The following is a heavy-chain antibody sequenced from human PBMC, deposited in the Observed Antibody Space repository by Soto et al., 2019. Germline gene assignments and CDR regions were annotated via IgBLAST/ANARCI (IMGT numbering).Heavy chain of an antibody. CDR1: GFTFSSYG. J-gene: IGHJ6*02. CDR2: ISYDGSNK. Sequence: SLRLSCAASGFTFSSYGMHWVRQAPGKGLEWVAVISYDGSNKYYADSVKGRFTISRDNSKNTLYLQMNSLRAEDTAVYYCAKYGSGSYWYYYYYYGMDVWGQGTTVTVSS. CDR3: AKYGSGSYWYYYYYYGMDV. V-gene: IGHV3-30*18. D-gene: IGHD3-10*01.